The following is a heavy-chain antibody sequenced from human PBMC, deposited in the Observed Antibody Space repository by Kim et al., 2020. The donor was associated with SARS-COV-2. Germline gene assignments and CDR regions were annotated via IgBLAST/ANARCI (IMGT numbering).Heavy chain of an antibody. D-gene: IGHD5-12*01. CDR3: ARAPRWLQSLVGMGRWYFDL. Sequence: SVKVSCKASGGTFSSYAISWVRQAPGQGLEWMGGIIPIFGTANYAQKFQGRVTITADESTSTAYMEMSSLRSEDTAVYYCARAPRWLQSLVGMGRWYFDLWGRGTLVTVSS. V-gene: IGHV1-69*13. CDR1: GGTFSSYA. J-gene: IGHJ2*01. CDR2: IIPIFGTA.